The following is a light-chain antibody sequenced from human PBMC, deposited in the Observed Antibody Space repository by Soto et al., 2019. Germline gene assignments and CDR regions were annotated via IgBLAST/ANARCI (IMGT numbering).Light chain of an antibody. CDR3: LQDFSYPRT. CDR1: QGIGTE. CDR2: GAS. Sequence: AIQMTQSPSSLSASVGDRVTITCRASQGIGTELGWYQLKPGKAPKLLVYGASTLQSGVLPRFSGSGSGTDFTLTISSLQPDDFATYDCLQDFSYPRTFGQGTKVEIK. J-gene: IGKJ1*01. V-gene: IGKV1-6*02.